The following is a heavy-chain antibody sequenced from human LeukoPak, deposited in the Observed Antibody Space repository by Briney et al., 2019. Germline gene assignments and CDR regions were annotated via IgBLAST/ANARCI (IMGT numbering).Heavy chain of an antibody. J-gene: IGHJ5*02. CDR3: ARDQLATVTRGNWFDP. Sequence: PSETLSLTCTVSGYSIGSGYYWGWIRQPPGKGLEWIGSIYHSGSTYYNPSLKSRVTISVDTSKNQFSLKLSSVTAADTAVYYCARDQLATVTRGNWFDPWGQGTLVTVSS. D-gene: IGHD4-11*01. CDR2: IYHSGST. V-gene: IGHV4-38-2*02. CDR1: GYSIGSGYY.